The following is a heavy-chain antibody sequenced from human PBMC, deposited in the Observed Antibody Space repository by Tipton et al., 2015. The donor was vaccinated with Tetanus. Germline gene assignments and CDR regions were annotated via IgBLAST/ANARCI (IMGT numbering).Heavy chain of an antibody. J-gene: IGHJ6*02. Sequence: TLSLTCAVYGGSFSGYYWSWIRQPPGKGLEWIGEINHSGSTNYNPSLKSRVTISVDTSKNQLSLKLSSVTAADTAVYYCARLGVTNYGMDVWGQGTTVTVSS. CDR3: ARLGVTNYGMDV. CDR2: INHSGST. V-gene: IGHV4-34*01. CDR1: GGSFSGYY. D-gene: IGHD2-21*02.